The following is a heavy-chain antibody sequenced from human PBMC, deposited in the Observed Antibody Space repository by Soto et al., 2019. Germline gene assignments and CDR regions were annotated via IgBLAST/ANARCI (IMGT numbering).Heavy chain of an antibody. J-gene: IGHJ6*02. CDR1: GYSFTSYW. CDR3: ARDGPYYYGFDV. V-gene: IGHV5-51*01. CDR2: IYPGDSDT. Sequence: GESLKIACKGSGYSFTSYWIGWVRQMPGKGLEWMGIIYPGDSDTRYSPSFQGQVTISADTSKNLFSLKLRSVTAADTALYFCARDGPYYYGFDVWGQGTTVTVSS.